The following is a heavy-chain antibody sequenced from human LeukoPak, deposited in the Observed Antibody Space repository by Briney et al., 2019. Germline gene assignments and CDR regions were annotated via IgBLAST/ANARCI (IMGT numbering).Heavy chain of an antibody. J-gene: IGHJ4*02. CDR2: IKPDGSEK. V-gene: IGHV3-7*01. Sequence: GGSLRLSCAASGFGLSSHWMTWVRQAPGKGLEWVANIKPDGSEKNYVDSVKGRFTISRDNAKNSLYLQMDNLRAEDTAVYYCARAGGLDYWGQGTLVTVSS. D-gene: IGHD6-25*01. CDR3: ARAGGLDY. CDR1: GFGLSSHW.